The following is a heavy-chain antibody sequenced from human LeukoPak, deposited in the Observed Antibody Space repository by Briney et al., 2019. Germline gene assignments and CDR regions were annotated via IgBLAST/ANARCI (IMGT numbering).Heavy chain of an antibody. CDR1: GFTFSSYG. V-gene: IGHV3-30*18. Sequence: GGSLRLSCAASGFTFSSYGMHWVRQAPGKGLEWVAVISYDGSNKYYADSVKGRFTISRDNSKNTLYLQMNSLRAEDTAVYYCAKDRGIPYYYDSSGYYNWFDPWGQGTLVTVSS. J-gene: IGHJ5*02. CDR3: AKDRGIPYYYDSSGYYNWFDP. CDR2: ISYDGSNK. D-gene: IGHD3-22*01.